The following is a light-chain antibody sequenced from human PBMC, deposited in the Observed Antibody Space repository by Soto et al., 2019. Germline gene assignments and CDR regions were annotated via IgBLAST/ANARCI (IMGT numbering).Light chain of an antibody. Sequence: EIVLTQSPATLSLSPGERATLSCRASQSVSTYLAWYQQKPGQAPRLLIYAAYNRAPGITVRFSGNGSGTDFTLTISSLEPEDYSVDYCQQRSIWPPAFGGGTKVEIK. J-gene: IGKJ4*01. CDR1: QSVSTY. V-gene: IGKV3-11*01. CDR2: AAY. CDR3: QQRSIWPPA.